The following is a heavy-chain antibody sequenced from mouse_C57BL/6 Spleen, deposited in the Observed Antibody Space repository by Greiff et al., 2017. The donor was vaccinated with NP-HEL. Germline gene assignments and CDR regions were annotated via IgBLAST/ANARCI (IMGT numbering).Heavy chain of an antibody. D-gene: IGHD1-1*01. CDR2: IYPGSGST. V-gene: IGHV1-55*01. Sequence: VQLQQPGAELVKPGASVKMSCKASGYTFTSYWITWVKQRPGQGLEWIGDIYPGSGSTNYNEKFKSKATLTVDTSSSTAYMQLSSLTSEDSAVYYCAREGDGSSSPFAYWGQGTLVTVSA. CDR1: GYTFTSYW. J-gene: IGHJ3*01. CDR3: AREGDGSSSPFAY.